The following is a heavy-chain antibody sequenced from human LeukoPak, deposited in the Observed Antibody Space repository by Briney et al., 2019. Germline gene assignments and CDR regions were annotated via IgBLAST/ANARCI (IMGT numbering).Heavy chain of an antibody. CDR2: IYYSGST. CDR1: GGSISSGSYY. V-gene: IGHV4-61*10. D-gene: IGHD2-2*01. J-gene: IGHJ5*02. CDR3: ARHELDCSSTSCYNWFDP. Sequence: PSQTLSLTCTVSGGSISSGSYYWSWIRQPAGKGLEWIGYIYYSGSTNYNPSLKSRVTISVDTSKNQFSLKLRSVTAADTAVYYCARHELDCSSTSCYNWFDPWGQGTLVAVSS.